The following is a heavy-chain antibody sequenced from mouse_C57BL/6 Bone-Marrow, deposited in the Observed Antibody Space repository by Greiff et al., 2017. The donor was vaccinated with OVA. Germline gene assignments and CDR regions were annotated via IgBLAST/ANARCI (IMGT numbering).Heavy chain of an antibody. CDR3: ARITTVRVRYYYAMDY. D-gene: IGHD1-1*01. CDR1: GFTFSDYG. J-gene: IGHJ4*01. V-gene: IGHV5-17*01. Sequence: EVMLVESGGGLVKPGGSLKLSCAASGFTFSDYGMHWVRQAPEKGLEWVAYISSGSSTIYYADTVKGRFTISRDNAKNTLFLQMTSLRSEDTAMYDCARITTVRVRYYYAMDYWGQGTSVTVSS. CDR2: ISSGSSTI.